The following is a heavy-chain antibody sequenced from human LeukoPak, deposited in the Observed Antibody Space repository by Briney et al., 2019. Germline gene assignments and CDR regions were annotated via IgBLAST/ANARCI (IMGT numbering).Heavy chain of an antibody. CDR2: IWYDGSNK. CDR1: GFTFSSYG. V-gene: IGHV3-33*01. D-gene: IGHD6-13*01. CDR3: ARAWYSSSWYTAFDI. Sequence: GGSLRLSCAASGFTFSSYGMHWVRQAPGKGLEGVAVIWYDGSNKYYADSVKGRFTISRDNSKNTLYLQMNSLRAEDTAVYYCARAWYSSSWYTAFDIWGQGTMVTVSS. J-gene: IGHJ3*02.